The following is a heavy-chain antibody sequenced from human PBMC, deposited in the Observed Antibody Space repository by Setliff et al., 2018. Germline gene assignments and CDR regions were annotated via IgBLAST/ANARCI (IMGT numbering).Heavy chain of an antibody. CDR3: ALTTLSLCSGGNCPNALDI. V-gene: IGHV1-18*01. CDR2: ISGFNGVA. D-gene: IGHD2-15*01. Sequence: ASVKVSCKGSGYIFTSSGIRWVRQAPGQGLEWMGWISGFNGVAKYAQKFQVRVTMATDTSTTMAYMELRSLRSDDTAIYFCALTTLSLCSGGNCPNALDIWGQGTLVTVSS. CDR1: GYIFTSSG. J-gene: IGHJ3*02.